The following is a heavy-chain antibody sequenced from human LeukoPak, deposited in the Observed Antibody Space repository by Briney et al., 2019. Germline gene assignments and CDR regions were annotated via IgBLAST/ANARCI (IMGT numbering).Heavy chain of an antibody. CDR3: AKSEMATITSGFDY. V-gene: IGHV3-23*01. CDR2: ISGSGGST. D-gene: IGHD5-24*01. J-gene: IGHJ4*02. CDR1: GFTFSSYA. Sequence: GGSLRLSCAASGFTFSSYAMSWVRQAPGKGLGWVSAISGSGGSTYYADSVKGRFTISRDNSKNTLYLQMNSLRAEDTAVYYCAKSEMATITSGFDYWGQGTLVTVSS.